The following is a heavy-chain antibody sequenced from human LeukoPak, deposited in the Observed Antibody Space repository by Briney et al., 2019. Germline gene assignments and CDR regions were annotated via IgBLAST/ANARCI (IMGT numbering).Heavy chain of an antibody. CDR2: ISSSSSYI. V-gene: IGHV3-21*01. J-gene: IGHJ4*02. CDR1: GFTFSSYS. D-gene: IGHD3-9*01. CDR3: AKMPPILRYFDWLLYSLDY. Sequence: GGSLRLSCAASGFTFSSYSMNWVRQAPGKGLEWVSSISSSSSYIYYADSVKGRFTISRDNSKNTLYLQMNSLRAEDTAVYYCAKMPPILRYFDWLLYSLDYWGQGTLVTVSS.